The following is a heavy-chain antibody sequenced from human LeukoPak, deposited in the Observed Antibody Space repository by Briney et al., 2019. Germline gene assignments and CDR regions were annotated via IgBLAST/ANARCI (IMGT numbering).Heavy chain of an antibody. V-gene: IGHV3-53*01. CDR3: ARLVGITYFDY. CDR2: IYSGGST. J-gene: IGHJ4*02. CDR1: GFTFGDHA. Sequence: QPGRSLRLSCSASGFTFGDHAMSWVRQAPGKGLEWVSVIYSGGSTYHADSVKGRFTISRDNSKNTLFLQMNTLSAEDTAVYYCARLVGITYFDYWGQGTLVTVSS. D-gene: IGHD2-15*01.